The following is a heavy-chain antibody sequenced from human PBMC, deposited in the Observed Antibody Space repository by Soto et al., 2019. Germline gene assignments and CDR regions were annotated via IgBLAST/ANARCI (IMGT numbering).Heavy chain of an antibody. Sequence: QVQLVESGGGVVQPGRSLRLSCAASGFTFTSNGMHWVRQAPGKGLEWVAVISFDGSNKYYADSVKGRFTISRHNSKNTLFLQMNSLRAEDTAVFYCAKGRYYDLYGLDVWGQGATVTVS. D-gene: IGHD3-22*01. CDR1: GFTFTSNG. J-gene: IGHJ6*02. CDR3: AKGRYYDLYGLDV. V-gene: IGHV3-30*18. CDR2: ISFDGSNK.